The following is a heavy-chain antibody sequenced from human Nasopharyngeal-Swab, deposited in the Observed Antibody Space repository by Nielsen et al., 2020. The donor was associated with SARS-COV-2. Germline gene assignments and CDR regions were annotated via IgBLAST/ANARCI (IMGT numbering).Heavy chain of an antibody. Sequence: VREAPGKGLEWVSVIYSGGSTYYADSVKGRFTISGDNSKNTLYLQMNSLRAEDTAVYYCARDSVSGYGHGYWGQGTLVTVSS. CDR2: IYSGGST. CDR3: ARDSVSGYGHGY. J-gene: IGHJ4*02. V-gene: IGHV3-53*01. D-gene: IGHD5-12*01.